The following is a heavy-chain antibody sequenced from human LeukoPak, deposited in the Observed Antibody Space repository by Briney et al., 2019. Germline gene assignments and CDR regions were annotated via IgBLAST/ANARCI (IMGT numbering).Heavy chain of an antibody. V-gene: IGHV3-7*01. CDR2: IKQDGSEK. J-gene: IGHJ4*02. Sequence: GGSLRLSCGASGFTFSSYWMSWVRQAPGKGLEWVANIKQDGSEKYYVDSVKGRFTISRDNAKNSLYLQMNSLRAEDTAVYYCAREPILTGYPDYWGQGTLVTVSS. D-gene: IGHD3-9*01. CDR3: AREPILTGYPDY. CDR1: GFTFSSYW.